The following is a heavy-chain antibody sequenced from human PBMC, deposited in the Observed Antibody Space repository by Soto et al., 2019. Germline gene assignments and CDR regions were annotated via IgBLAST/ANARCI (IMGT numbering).Heavy chain of an antibody. V-gene: IGHV2-5*01. D-gene: IGHD2-21*02. CDR3: AHRPTSTDDFYFDY. CDR2: FYWNDDK. J-gene: IGHJ4*02. Sequence: QITLTESGPTLVTPTQTLTLTCSFSGFSLTTSGVAVGWFRQPPGKAPEWLALFYWNDDKRYSPYLRSRLTVTGDSSKNQVVLTLANVYPVDSGTYYCAHRPTSTDDFYFDYWGQGTLVTVSS. CDR1: GFSLTTSGVA.